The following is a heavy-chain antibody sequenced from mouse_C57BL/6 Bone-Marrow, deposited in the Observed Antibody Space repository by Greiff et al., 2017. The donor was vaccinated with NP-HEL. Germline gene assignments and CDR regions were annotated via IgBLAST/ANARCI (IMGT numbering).Heavy chain of an antibody. Sequence: VQLQQSGAELVMPGASVKLSCKASGYTFTSYWMHWVKQRPGQGLEWIGEIDPSDSYTNYNQKFKGKSTLTVDKSSSTAYMQLSSLTSEDSAVYYCAREGYKSYFDYWGQGTTLTVSS. V-gene: IGHV1-69*01. CDR3: AREGYKSYFDY. D-gene: IGHD1-3*01. J-gene: IGHJ2*01. CDR1: GYTFTSYW. CDR2: IDPSDSYT.